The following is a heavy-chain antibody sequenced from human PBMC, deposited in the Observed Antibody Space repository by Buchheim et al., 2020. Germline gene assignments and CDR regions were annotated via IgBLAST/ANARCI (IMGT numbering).Heavy chain of an antibody. V-gene: IGHV3-48*01. CDR2: ISSSSSTI. CDR3: ARDITMEQWLVKVPYGMDV. D-gene: IGHD6-19*01. Sequence: EVQLVESGGGLVQPGGSLRLSCAASGFTFSSYSMNWVRQAPGKGLEWVSYISSSSSTIYYADSVKGRFTISRDNAKNSLYLQMNSLRAEDTAVYYCARDITMEQWLVKVPYGMDVWGQGTT. CDR1: GFTFSSYS. J-gene: IGHJ6*02.